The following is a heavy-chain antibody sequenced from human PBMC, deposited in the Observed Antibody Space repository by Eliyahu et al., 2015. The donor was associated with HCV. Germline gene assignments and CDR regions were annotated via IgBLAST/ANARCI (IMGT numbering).Heavy chain of an antibody. CDR2: IKQDGSAK. D-gene: IGHD6-13*01. V-gene: IGHV3-7*04. Sequence: VFTFSDYWMTWVRQAPGMGLEWVAHIKQDGSAKYYVDSVKGRFIISRDNAEKILYLQMNNLRADDTAVYYCARVGDAGAAAPGDWFDPWGQGSQVTVSS. CDR1: VFTFSDYW. CDR3: ARVGDAGAAAPGDWFDP. J-gene: IGHJ5*02.